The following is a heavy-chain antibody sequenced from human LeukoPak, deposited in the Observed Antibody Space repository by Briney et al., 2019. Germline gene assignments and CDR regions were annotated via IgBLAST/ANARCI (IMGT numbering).Heavy chain of an antibody. CDR2: IIPILGIA. V-gene: IGHV1-69*04. CDR1: GGTFSSYA. CDR3: ARAGFIAAAGTWIDY. J-gene: IGHJ4*02. Sequence: APVKVSCKASGGTFSSYAISWVRQAPGQGLEWMGRIIPILGIANYAQKFQGRVTITADKSTSTAYMELSSLRSEDTAVYYCARAGFIAAAGTWIDYWGQGTLVTVSS. D-gene: IGHD6-13*01.